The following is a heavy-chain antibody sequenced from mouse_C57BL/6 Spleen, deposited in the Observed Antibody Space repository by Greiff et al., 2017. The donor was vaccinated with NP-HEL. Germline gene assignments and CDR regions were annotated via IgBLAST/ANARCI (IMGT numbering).Heavy chain of an antibody. Sequence: VKLQESGPELVKPGASVKISCKASGYAFSSSWMNWVKQRPGKGLEWIGRIYPGDGDTNYNGKFKGKATLTADKSSSTAYMQLSSLTSEDSAVYFCARQLRLLDFDYWGQGTTLTVSS. J-gene: IGHJ2*01. CDR1: GYAFSSSW. D-gene: IGHD3-2*02. CDR3: ARQLRLLDFDY. CDR2: IYPGDGDT. V-gene: IGHV1-82*01.